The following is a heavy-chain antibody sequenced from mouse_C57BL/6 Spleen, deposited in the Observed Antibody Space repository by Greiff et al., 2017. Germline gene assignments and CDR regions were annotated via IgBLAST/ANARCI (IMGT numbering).Heavy chain of an antibody. J-gene: IGHJ2*01. CDR3: ARWGFITTVVATKGYYFDY. CDR2: IYPGDGDT. Sequence: QVQLQQSGPELVKPGASVKISCKASGYAFSSSWMNWVKQRPGKGLEWIGRIYPGDGDTNYNGKFKGKATLTADKSSSTAYMQLSSLTSEDSAVYFCARWGFITTVVATKGYYFDYWGQGTTLTVSS. D-gene: IGHD1-1*01. CDR1: GYAFSSSW. V-gene: IGHV1-82*01.